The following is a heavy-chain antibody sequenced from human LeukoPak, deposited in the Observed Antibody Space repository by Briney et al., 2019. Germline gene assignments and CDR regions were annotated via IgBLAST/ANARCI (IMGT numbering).Heavy chain of an antibody. CDR2: ISHDGSKK. CDR1: GFTFSSYG. CDR3: AKWDYAGMTRAFDI. J-gene: IGHJ3*02. D-gene: IGHD3-16*01. V-gene: IGHV3-30*18. Sequence: GGSLRLSCAASGFTFSSYGMHWVRQAPGKGLERLAAISHDGSKKYYADSVNGRFTISRDNSKNTLWLQMNSLRAEDTAVYCCAKWDYAGMTRAFDIWGQGTLVTFSS.